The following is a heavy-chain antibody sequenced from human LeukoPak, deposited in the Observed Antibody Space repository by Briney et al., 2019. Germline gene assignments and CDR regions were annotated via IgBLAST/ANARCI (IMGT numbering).Heavy chain of an antibody. Sequence: PGGSLRLSCAASGFTFSSYAMSWVRQAPGKGLEWVSAISGSGGSTYYADSVKGRFTISRDNSKNTLYLQMNSLRAEDTAVYYCAKAVSMVRGVIISRKGYYFDYWGQGTLVTVSS. CDR2: ISGSGGST. CDR3: AKAVSMVRGVIISRKGYYFDY. D-gene: IGHD3-10*01. V-gene: IGHV3-23*01. J-gene: IGHJ4*02. CDR1: GFTFSSYA.